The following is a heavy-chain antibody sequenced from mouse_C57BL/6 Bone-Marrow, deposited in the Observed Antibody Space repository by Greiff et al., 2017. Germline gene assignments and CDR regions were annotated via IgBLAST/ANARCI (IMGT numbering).Heavy chain of an antibody. V-gene: IGHV5-4*03. CDR1: GFTFSSYA. J-gene: IGHJ1*03. D-gene: IGHD1-1*01. CDR3: ARALYGSSYWYFDV. Sequence: DVKLVESGGGLVKPGGSLKLSCAASGFTFSSYAMSWVRQTPEKRLEWVATISDGGSYTYYPDNVKGRFTISRDNAKNNLYLQMSHLKSEDTAMYYCARALYGSSYWYFDVWGTGTTVTVSS. CDR2: ISDGGSYT.